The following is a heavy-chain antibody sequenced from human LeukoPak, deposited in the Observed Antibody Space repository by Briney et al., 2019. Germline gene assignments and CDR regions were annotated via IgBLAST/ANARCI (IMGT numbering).Heavy chain of an antibody. D-gene: IGHD3-3*01. Sequence: GASVKVSCKASGYTFTSYGISWVRQAPGQGLEWMGWISAYNGNTNYAQKLQGRVTMTTDTSTSTAHMELRSLRSDDTAVYYCARTYDFWSGYVDYWGQGTLVTVSS. CDR2: ISAYNGNT. V-gene: IGHV1-18*01. J-gene: IGHJ4*02. CDR1: GYTFTSYG. CDR3: ARTYDFWSGYVDY.